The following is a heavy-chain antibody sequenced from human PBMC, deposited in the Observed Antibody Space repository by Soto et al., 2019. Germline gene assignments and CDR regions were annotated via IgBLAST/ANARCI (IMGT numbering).Heavy chain of an antibody. CDR2: MNPNSGNT. Sequence: QVQLVQSGAEVKKPGASVKVSCKASGYTFTSYDINWVRQATGQGLEWMGWMNPNSGNTGYAQKFQGRVTMTRNTSRSTDYMALSSLRSEDTAWKYCARERSYGLDYWGQGNLVTVS. CDR1: GYTFTSYD. D-gene: IGHD5-18*01. CDR3: ARERSYGLDY. V-gene: IGHV1-8*01. J-gene: IGHJ4*02.